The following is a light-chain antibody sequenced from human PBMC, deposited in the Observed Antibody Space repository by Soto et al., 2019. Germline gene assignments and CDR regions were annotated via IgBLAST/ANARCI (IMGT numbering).Light chain of an antibody. V-gene: IGKV1-6*01. CDR2: TAS. J-gene: IGKJ1*01. CDR1: QSISNY. Sequence: GDRGTIACRASQSISNYLNWYQEKPGKAPKLLIYTASSLHSGVPSRFSGSGSGTDFTLAISSLQPEDSATYYCLQDNNYPWTFGQGTKVDIK. CDR3: LQDNNYPWT.